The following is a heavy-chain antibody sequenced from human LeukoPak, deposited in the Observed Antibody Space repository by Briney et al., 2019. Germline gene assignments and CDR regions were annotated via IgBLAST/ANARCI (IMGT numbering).Heavy chain of an antibody. V-gene: IGHV1-2*02. Sequence: GASVKVSCKASGYTFTDYYMHWVRQAPGQGLEWMGWINPNSGGTNYAQKFQGRVTMTRDRSISTAYMELSGLTSDDTAVYYCARIAVAGIVAYAFAIWGLGTVVTVSS. D-gene: IGHD6-19*01. J-gene: IGHJ3*02. CDR2: INPNSGGT. CDR3: ARIAVAGIVAYAFAI. CDR1: GYTFTDYY.